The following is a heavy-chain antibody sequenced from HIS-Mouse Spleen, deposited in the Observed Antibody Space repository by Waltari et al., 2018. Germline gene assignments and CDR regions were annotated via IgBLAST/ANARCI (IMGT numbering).Heavy chain of an antibody. CDR1: GGSISSSSYY. V-gene: IGHV4-39*07. Sequence: QLQLQESGPGLVKPSETLSLTCTVSGGSISSSSYYWGWIRQPPGNGLEWIGSIYYSGSPYDNPSLKSRVTISVDTSKNQFSLKLSSVTAADTAVYYCAREIPYSSSWYDWYFDLWGRGTLVTVSS. J-gene: IGHJ2*01. CDR3: AREIPYSSSWYDWYFDL. D-gene: IGHD6-13*01. CDR2: IYYSGSP.